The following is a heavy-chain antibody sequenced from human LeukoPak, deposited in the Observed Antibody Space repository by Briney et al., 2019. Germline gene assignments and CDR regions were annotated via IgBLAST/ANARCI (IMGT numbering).Heavy chain of an antibody. V-gene: IGHV5-51*01. CDR1: GYPFTTSW. J-gene: IGHJ4*02. Sequence: GESLKTSCQGFGYPFTTSWIGWVRQLPGKGLEWTAIIYAGNSDAKYSPSFQGQVSISTDRSISTAYLHWSSLKASDTAIYYCARLYGGNEYWGQGTLVTVSS. CDR3: ARLYGGNEY. D-gene: IGHD4-23*01. CDR2: IYAGNSDA.